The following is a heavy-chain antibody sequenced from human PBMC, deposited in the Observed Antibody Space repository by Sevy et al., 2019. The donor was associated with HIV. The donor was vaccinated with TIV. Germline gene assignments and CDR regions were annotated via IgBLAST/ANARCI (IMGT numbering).Heavy chain of an antibody. J-gene: IGHJ6*02. CDR2: IKEAGNEQ. Sequence: GALRLSCAASGFTFSDSWMTWVRQAPGKGLEWVANIKEAGNEQYYVDSVKGRFTLSRDNAKMSLYLEISSLRVEDTAIYYCARGRRNWGLGGLDVWGQGTTVTVSS. V-gene: IGHV3-7*01. D-gene: IGHD3-16*01. CDR1: GFTFSDSW. CDR3: ARGRRNWGLGGLDV.